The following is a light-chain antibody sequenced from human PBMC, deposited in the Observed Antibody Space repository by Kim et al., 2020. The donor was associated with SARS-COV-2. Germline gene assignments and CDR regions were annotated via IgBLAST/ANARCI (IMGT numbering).Light chain of an antibody. J-gene: IGLJ2*01. CDR1: SLRTYY. V-gene: IGLV3-19*01. Sequence: VALGQTVRYTCKGASLRTYYATCYQLKPGQAPILVIYINTNRPSGFPDRFSGASSGNTAFLTITGTHARDVPDHNCTSRDTNDSVVFGGGTQLTFL. CDR3: TSRDTNDSVV. CDR2: INT.